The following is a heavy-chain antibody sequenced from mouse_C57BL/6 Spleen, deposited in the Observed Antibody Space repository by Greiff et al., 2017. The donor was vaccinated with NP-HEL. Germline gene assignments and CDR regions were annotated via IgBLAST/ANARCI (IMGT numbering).Heavy chain of an antibody. CDR2: IYPGSGST. J-gene: IGHJ2*01. CDR3: ASRWAYDYDVRDYFDY. V-gene: IGHV1-55*01. Sequence: QVQLQQPGAELVKPGASVKMSCKASGYTFTSYWITWVKQRPGQGLEWIGDIYPGSGSTNYNEKFKSKATLTVDTSSSTAYMQLSSLTSEDSAVYYCASRWAYDYDVRDYFDYWGQGTTLTVSS. CDR1: GYTFTSYW. D-gene: IGHD2-4*01.